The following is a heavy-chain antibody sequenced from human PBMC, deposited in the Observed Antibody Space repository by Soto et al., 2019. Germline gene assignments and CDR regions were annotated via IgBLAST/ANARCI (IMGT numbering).Heavy chain of an antibody. CDR3: TRDDGYYDSSIFDY. CDR2: IRSKAYGGTT. J-gene: IGHJ4*02. Sequence: GGSLRLSCTASGFTFGDYAMSWVRQAPGKGLEWVGFIRSKAYGGTTEYAASVKGRFTISRDDSKSIAYLQMNSLKTEDTAVYYCTRDDGYYDSSIFDYWGQGTLVTVSS. D-gene: IGHD3-22*01. CDR1: GFTFGDYA. V-gene: IGHV3-49*04.